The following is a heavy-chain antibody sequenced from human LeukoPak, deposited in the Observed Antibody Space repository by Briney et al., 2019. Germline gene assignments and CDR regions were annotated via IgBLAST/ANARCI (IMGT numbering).Heavy chain of an antibody. CDR2: ISSSGSTI. CDR3: AKESRDGYNYFDY. J-gene: IGHJ4*02. D-gene: IGHD5-24*01. Sequence: PGGSLRLSCAASGFTFSSYEMNWVRQAPGKGLEWVSYISSSGSTIYYADSVKGRFTISRDNSKNTLYLQMNSLRAEDTAVYYCAKESRDGYNYFDYWGQGTLVTVSS. CDR1: GFTFSSYE. V-gene: IGHV3-48*03.